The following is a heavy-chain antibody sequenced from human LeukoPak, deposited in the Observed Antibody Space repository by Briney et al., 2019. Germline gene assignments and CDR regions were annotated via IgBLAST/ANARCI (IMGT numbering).Heavy chain of an antibody. CDR1: GFTFSSYV. CDR2: ISGSSSST. V-gene: IGHV3-23*01. J-gene: IGHJ4*02. D-gene: IGHD6-13*01. CDR3: ARVWYSSTWCIDH. Sequence: PGGSLRLSCAASGFTFSSYVMSWVRQAPGKGLEWVSSISGSSSSTYYADSVKGRFTISRDNAKNTLYLQMNSLRAEDTAVYYCARVWYSSTWCIDHWGQGTLVTVSS.